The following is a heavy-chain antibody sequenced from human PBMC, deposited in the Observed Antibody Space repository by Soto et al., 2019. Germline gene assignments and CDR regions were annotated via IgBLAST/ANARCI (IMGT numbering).Heavy chain of an antibody. CDR1: GGSIRSGGYY. CDR3: ARSSVAGAGYFQH. D-gene: IGHD6-19*01. Sequence: PSATLSLTCTVSGGSIRSGGYYWTWIRQHPGKGLEWIGYIYYTGSTYYNPSLKSRVTISVDTSKNQFSLKLSSVTVADTAVYYCARSSVAGAGYFQHWGQGTQVTVSS. V-gene: IGHV4-31*03. J-gene: IGHJ1*01. CDR2: IYYTGST.